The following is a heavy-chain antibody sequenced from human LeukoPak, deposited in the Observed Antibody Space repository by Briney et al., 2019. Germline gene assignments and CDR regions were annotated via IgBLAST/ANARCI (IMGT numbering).Heavy chain of an antibody. V-gene: IGHV1-8*01. CDR1: GYTFTIYD. CDR3: AVHLPGDYLDP. CDR2: MNPDSGNT. Sequence: ASVKVSCKASGYTFTIYDINWVRQAAGHGLEGMGWMNPDSGNTDFAQKFQGRVTMTRNTSISTAYMELSSLTSEDTAVYYCAVHLPGDYLDPWGQGTLVTVSS. J-gene: IGHJ5*02. D-gene: IGHD4-17*01.